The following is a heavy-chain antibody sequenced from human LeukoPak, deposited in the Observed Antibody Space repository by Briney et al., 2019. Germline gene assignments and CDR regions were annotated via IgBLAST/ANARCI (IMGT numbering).Heavy chain of an antibody. CDR2: IYYTGST. J-gene: IGHJ4*02. CDR1: GGSISRDH. Sequence: SETLSLTCTVSGGSISRDHWSWIRQPPGKGLEWIGYIYYTGSTNYNPSLKSRVTISVDTSKNQFSLKLSSVTAADTAVYYCARDRPGGSSLDYWGQGTLVTVSS. V-gene: IGHV4-59*01. CDR3: ARDRPGGSSLDY. D-gene: IGHD6-13*01.